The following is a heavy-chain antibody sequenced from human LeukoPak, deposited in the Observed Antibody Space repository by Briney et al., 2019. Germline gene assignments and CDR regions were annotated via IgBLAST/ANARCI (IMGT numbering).Heavy chain of an antibody. CDR1: GFTFSSYG. Sequence: GGSLRLSCAASGFTFSSYGMHWVRQAPGKGLEWVAVISYDGSNKYYADSVKGRFTISRDNSKNTLYLQMNSLRAEDTAVYYCAKDRHFTSGRTYYYYYYYMDVWGKGTTVTVSS. V-gene: IGHV3-30*18. CDR3: AKDRHFTSGRTYYYYYYYMDV. CDR2: ISYDGSNK. J-gene: IGHJ6*03. D-gene: IGHD3-3*02.